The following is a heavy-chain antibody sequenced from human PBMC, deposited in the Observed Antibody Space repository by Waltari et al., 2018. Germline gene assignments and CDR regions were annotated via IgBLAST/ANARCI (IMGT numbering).Heavy chain of an antibody. D-gene: IGHD3-3*01. V-gene: IGHV1-69*05. Sequence: QVQLVQSGAEVKKPGSSVKVSCKASGGTFSSYAISWVRQAPGQGLEWMGGIIPIVGTANYAQKVQGRVTITRNTSISTAYMELSSLRSEDTAVYYCARGWNDFWSGPYGMDVWGQGTTVTVSS. J-gene: IGHJ6*02. CDR1: GGTFSSYA. CDR3: ARGWNDFWSGPYGMDV. CDR2: IIPIVGTA.